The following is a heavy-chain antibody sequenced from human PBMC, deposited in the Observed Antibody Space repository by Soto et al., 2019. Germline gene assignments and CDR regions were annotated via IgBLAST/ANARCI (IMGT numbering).Heavy chain of an antibody. J-gene: IGHJ6*02. V-gene: IGHV1-46*01. D-gene: IGHD5-18*01. CDR1: GYTFTSYY. Sequence: ASVKVSCKASGYTFTSYYMHWVRQAPGQGLEWMGIINPSGGSTSYAQKFQGRVNMTRDTSTSTVYMELSSLRSEDTAVYYCARERCQVDTANLGYYYGMDVWGQGTTVTVSS. CDR2: INPSGGST. CDR3: ARERCQVDTANLGYYYGMDV.